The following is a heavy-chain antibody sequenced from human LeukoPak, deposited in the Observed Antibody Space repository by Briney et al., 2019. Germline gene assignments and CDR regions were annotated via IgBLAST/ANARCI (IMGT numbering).Heavy chain of an antibody. V-gene: IGHV5-51*01. Sequence: GESLKISWKGSGYIFTTYWIGWVRQTPGKGLEGVGIIFPGDSDTRYGPSFQGQVTVSVDKSISTAYLQWSSLKASDTAMYYCARLVDPVAPFDYWGQGTLVTVSS. D-gene: IGHD2-15*01. CDR1: GYIFTTYW. J-gene: IGHJ4*02. CDR3: ARLVDPVAPFDY. CDR2: IFPGDSDT.